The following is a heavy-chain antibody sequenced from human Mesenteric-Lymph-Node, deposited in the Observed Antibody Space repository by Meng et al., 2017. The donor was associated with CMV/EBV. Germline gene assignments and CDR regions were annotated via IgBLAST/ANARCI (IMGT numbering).Heavy chain of an antibody. CDR1: GASMSSYY. J-gene: IGHJ4*02. Sequence: SETLSLTCTVSGASMSSYYWSWIRRSPGKGLEWIGTIYYSGTTNYNPSLKRRVTISVDKSNNHFSLQLSSVTAADTAVYHCARRSYCSNGICLYTTYSFHYWGPGTLVTVSS. CDR3: ARRSYCSNGICLYTTYSFHY. D-gene: IGHD2-8*01. CDR2: IYYSGTT. V-gene: IGHV4-59*12.